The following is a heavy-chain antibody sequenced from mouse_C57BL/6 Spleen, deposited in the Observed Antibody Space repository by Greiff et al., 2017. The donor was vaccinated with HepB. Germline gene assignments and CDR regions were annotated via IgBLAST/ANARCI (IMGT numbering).Heavy chain of an antibody. Sequence: EVQGVESGGGLVKPGGSLKLSCAASGFTLSDYGMHWVRQAPEKGLEWVAYISSGSSTIYYADTVKGRFTISRDNAKNTLFLQMTSLRSEDTAMYYCARDWNYYAMDYWGQGTSVTVSS. CDR3: ARDWNYYAMDY. CDR1: GFTLSDYG. V-gene: IGHV5-17*01. J-gene: IGHJ4*01. CDR2: ISSGSSTI. D-gene: IGHD4-1*01.